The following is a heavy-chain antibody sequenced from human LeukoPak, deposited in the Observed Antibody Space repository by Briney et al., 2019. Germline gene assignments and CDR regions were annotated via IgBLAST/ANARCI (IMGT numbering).Heavy chain of an antibody. CDR3: ARSHYYYYGMDV. CDR2: INHSGST. Sequence: SSETLSLTCAVYGGSFSGYYWSWIRQPPGKGLEWIGEINHSGSTNYNPSLKSRVTISVDTSKNQFSLKLSSVTAADTAVYYCARSHYYYYGMDVWGKGTTVTVSS. J-gene: IGHJ6*04. V-gene: IGHV4-34*01. CDR1: GGSFSGYY.